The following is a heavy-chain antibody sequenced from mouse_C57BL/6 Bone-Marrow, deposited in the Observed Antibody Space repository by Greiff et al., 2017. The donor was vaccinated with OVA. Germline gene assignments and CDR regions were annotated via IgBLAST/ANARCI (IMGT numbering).Heavy chain of an antibody. CDR1: GFTFSSYA. CDR2: ISDGGSYT. V-gene: IGHV5-4*01. J-gene: IGHJ4*01. Sequence: EVQRVESGGGLVKPGGSLKLSCAASGFTFSSYAMSWVRQTPEKRLEWVATISDGGSYTYYPDNVKGRFTISRDNAKNNLYLQMSHLKSEDTAMYYCARDSLYYYGSTYYYAMDYWGQGTSVTVSS. D-gene: IGHD1-1*01. CDR3: ARDSLYYYGSTYYYAMDY.